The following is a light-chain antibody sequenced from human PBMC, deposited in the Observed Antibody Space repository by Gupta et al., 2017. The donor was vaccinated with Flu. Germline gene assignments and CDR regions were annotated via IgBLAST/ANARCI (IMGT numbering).Light chain of an antibody. V-gene: IGLV2-14*01. CDR1: SSDVGRSDY. CDR3: SSYTSGSTFYV. Sequence: QSSLTQPASGPGSPGQSITISCTGTSSDVGRSDYVSWYQQHPDKAPKLIIYDVTNRPSGVSSRFSGSKSGNTASLTISGLQAEDETDYYCSSYTSGSTFYVFGTGTKVTVL. J-gene: IGLJ1*01. CDR2: DVT.